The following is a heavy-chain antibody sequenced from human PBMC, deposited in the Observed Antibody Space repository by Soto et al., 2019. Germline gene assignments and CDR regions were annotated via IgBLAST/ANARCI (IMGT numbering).Heavy chain of an antibody. CDR1: GGSISSSSYY. CDR2: IYYSGST. V-gene: IGHV4-39*07. D-gene: IGHD5-12*01. CDR3: AAGGGLPRYY. J-gene: IGHJ4*02. Sequence: SETLSLTCTVSGGSISSSSYYCGWIRQPPGKGLEWIGSIYYSGSTYYNPSLKSRVTISVDRSKNQFSLKLSSVTAADTAVYYCAAGGGLPRYYWGQGTLVTVSS.